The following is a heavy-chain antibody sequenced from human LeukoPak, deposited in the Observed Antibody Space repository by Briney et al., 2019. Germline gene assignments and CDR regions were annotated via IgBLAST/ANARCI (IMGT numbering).Heavy chain of an antibody. Sequence: PGRSLRLSCAASGFTFSSYGMHWVRQAPGKGLEWVAVISYDGSNKYYADSVKGRFTISRDNSKNTLYLQMNSLRAEDTAVYYCARDNSIADRGWWFDPWGQGTLVTVSS. CDR1: GFTFSSYG. CDR2: ISYDGSNK. CDR3: ARDNSIADRGWWFDP. V-gene: IGHV3-30*03. J-gene: IGHJ5*02. D-gene: IGHD4-23*01.